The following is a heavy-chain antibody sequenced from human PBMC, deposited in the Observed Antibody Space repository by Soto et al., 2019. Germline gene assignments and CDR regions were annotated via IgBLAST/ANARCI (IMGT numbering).Heavy chain of an antibody. D-gene: IGHD3-16*02. CDR2: ISSSGSTI. CDR3: ARIPYDYVWGSYPRFTYFDY. CDR1: GFTFSDYY. Sequence: LSLSCAASGFTFSDYYMSWIRQAPGKGLEWVSYISSSGSTIYYADSVKGRFTISRDNAKNSLYLQMNSLRAEDTAVYYCARIPYDYVWGSYPRFTYFDYWGQGTLVTVSS. V-gene: IGHV3-11*01. J-gene: IGHJ4*02.